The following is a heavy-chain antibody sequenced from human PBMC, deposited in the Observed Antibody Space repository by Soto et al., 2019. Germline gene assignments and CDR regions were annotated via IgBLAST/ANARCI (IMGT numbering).Heavy chain of an antibody. CDR2: IYYSGST. Sequence: QVQLQESGPGLVKPSQTLSLTCTVSGGSISSGDYYWRWIRQPPGKGLEWIGYIYYSGSTYYNPSLKSRVTISVDTSKNQFSLKLSSVTAADTAVYYCARTEPTVTTMVWFDYWGHGTLGTVAS. CDR3: ARTEPTVTTMVWFDY. D-gene: IGHD4-17*01. CDR1: GGSISSGDYY. J-gene: IGHJ4*01. V-gene: IGHV4-30-4*01.